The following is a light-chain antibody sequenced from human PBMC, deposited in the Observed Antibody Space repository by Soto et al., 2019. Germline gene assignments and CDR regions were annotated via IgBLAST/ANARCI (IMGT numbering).Light chain of an antibody. J-gene: IGLJ1*01. Sequence: QSVLTQPASVSGSPGQSITISCTGTSSDVGGYHYVSWYQQHPGKAPKLLIYEVTNRPSGVSNRFSGSKSDNTAPLTISGLQAEDEAEYYCSAYTSRSAVFGTGTKLTVL. CDR2: EVT. CDR1: SSDVGGYHY. V-gene: IGLV2-14*01. CDR3: SAYTSRSAV.